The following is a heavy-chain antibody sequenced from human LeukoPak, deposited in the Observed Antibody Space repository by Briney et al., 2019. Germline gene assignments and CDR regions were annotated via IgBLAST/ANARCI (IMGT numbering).Heavy chain of an antibody. V-gene: IGHV3-74*01. J-gene: IGHJ4*02. CDR2: INSDGSST. Sequence: GGSLRLSCAASGFTFSNYWMHWVRQAPGKGLVWVSRINSDGSSTNYADSVKGRFTISRDNAKNTLYLQMNSQRAEDTAVYYCARRTGYSYGYHYFDYWGQGTLVTVSS. CDR1: GFTFSNYW. D-gene: IGHD5-18*01. CDR3: ARRTGYSYGYHYFDY.